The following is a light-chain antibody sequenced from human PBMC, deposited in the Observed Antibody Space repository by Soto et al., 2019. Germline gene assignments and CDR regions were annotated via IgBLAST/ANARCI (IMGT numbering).Light chain of an antibody. CDR3: SLSYSGALYV. V-gene: IGLV7-46*01. CDR1: TGAVTSGHY. CDR2: DTS. Sequence: QAVVTQEPSLTVSPGGTVTLTCGSSTGAVTSGHYPYWFQQKPGQATRTLIYDTSNKHSWTPARFSGSLLGGKAALTLSGAQPEDEAEYYCSLSYSGALYVFGTGTKVTVL. J-gene: IGLJ1*01.